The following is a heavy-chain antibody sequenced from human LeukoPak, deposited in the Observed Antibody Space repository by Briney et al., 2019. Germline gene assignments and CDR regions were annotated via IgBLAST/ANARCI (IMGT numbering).Heavy chain of an antibody. CDR1: GFISFTNYG. V-gene: IGHV3-30*02. Sequence: GGSLRLSCAASGFISFTNYGMHWVRQAPGKGLEWVAFIWYDGRNKYYADSVKGRFTISRDNSKKTLYLQMNSLRDEDTAVYYCATVVIGGELEYRGPGTPGTVSS. D-gene: IGHD2-21*01. J-gene: IGHJ4*02. CDR3: ATVVIGGELEY. CDR2: IWYDGRNK.